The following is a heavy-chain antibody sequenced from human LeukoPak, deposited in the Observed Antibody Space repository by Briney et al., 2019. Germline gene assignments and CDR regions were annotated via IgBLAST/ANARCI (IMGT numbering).Heavy chain of an antibody. V-gene: IGHV4-4*07. CDR2: IYTSGRT. J-gene: IGHJ4*02. CDR3: AVSDFWSGYYTGDY. Sequence: SETLSLTCTVSGGSISSYYWSWMRQPAGKGLEWIGRIYTSGRTNYNASLKRLVNMSVDTSKTQFSLTLSSVTAADTAVYYCAVSDFWSGYYTGDYWGQGTLVTVSS. D-gene: IGHD3-3*01. CDR1: GGSISSYY.